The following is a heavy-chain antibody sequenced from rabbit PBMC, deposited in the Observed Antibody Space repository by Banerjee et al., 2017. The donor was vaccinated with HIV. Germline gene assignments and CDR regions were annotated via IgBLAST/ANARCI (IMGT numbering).Heavy chain of an antibody. V-gene: IGHV1S40*01. CDR2: IYAGSSGNT. Sequence: QSLEESGGDLVKPGASLTLTCTVSGFSFSSNYYMCWVRQAPGKGLEWIACIYAGSSGNTYYASWAKGRFTISKTSSTTVTLQMTSLTAADTATYFCARDAGTTYYSGYFNFWGQGTLVTVS. J-gene: IGHJ4*01. CDR1: GFSFSSNYY. D-gene: IGHD8-1*01. CDR3: ARDAGTTYYSGYFNF.